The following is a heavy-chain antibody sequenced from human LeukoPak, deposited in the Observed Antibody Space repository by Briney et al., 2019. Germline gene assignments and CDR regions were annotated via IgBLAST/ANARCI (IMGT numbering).Heavy chain of an antibody. CDR3: ARDPAETGSGRY. D-gene: IGHD6-19*01. CDR1: GGSISSSSYY. CDR2: IYYSGST. Sequence: SETLSLTCTVSGGSISSSSYYWGWIRQPPGKGLEWIGSIYYSGSTYYNPSLKSRVTISVDTSKNQFSLKLSSVTAADTAVYYCARDPAETGSGRYWGQGTLVTVSS. V-gene: IGHV4-39*07. J-gene: IGHJ4*02.